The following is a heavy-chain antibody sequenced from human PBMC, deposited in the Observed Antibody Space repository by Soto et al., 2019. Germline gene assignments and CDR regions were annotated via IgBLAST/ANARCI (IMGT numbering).Heavy chain of an antibody. V-gene: IGHV3-33*01. CDR3: ARDLSTGSSVVPGGFDP. J-gene: IGHJ5*02. D-gene: IGHD1-26*01. Sequence: GGSLRLSCAASGFTFSSYGMHWVRQAPGKGLEWVAVIWYDGSNKYYADSVKGRFTISRDNSKNTLYLQMNSLRAEDTAVYYCARDLSTGSSVVPGGFDPWGQGTLVTVSS. CDR1: GFTFSSYG. CDR2: IWYDGSNK.